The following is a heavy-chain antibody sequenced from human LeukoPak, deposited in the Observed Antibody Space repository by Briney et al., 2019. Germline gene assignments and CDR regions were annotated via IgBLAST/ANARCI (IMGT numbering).Heavy chain of an antibody. V-gene: IGHV4-30-4*01. CDR1: GGSISSGDYY. CDR3: ARDSIESYFDY. J-gene: IGHJ4*02. D-gene: IGHD3-22*01. CDR2: TYYSGST. Sequence: ASQTLSLTCTVSGGSISSGDYYWSWIRQPPGKGLEWIGYTYYSGSTYYNPSLKSRVTISVDTSKNQFSLKLSSVTAADTAVYDCARDSIESYFDYWGQGTLVTVSS.